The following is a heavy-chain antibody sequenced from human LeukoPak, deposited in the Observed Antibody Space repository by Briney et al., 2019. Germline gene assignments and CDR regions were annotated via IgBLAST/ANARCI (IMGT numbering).Heavy chain of an antibody. CDR2: IWPSGTT. CDR3: ARGEGS. D-gene: IGHD1-26*01. J-gene: IGHJ5*02. V-gene: IGHV4-30-2*01. Sequence: PSETLSLTCVVSGGSISSGYYSPNWSWIRQPPGKGLEWIGHIWPSGTTSYNPSLRSRVTISIDTSKNQFSLKLSSVTAADTAMYYCARGEGSWGQGTLVTVSS. CDR1: GGSISSGYYS.